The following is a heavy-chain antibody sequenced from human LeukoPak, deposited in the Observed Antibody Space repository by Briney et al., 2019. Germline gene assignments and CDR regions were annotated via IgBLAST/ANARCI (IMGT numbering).Heavy chain of an antibody. J-gene: IGHJ4*02. D-gene: IGHD4-23*01. CDR2: IRYDGSNK. CDR1: GFTFSSYG. Sequence: GGSLRLSCAASGFTFSSYGMYWVRQAPGKGLEWVAFIRYDGSNKYYADSVKGRFTISRDNSENTLYLQMNSLRPEDTAVYYCARGAHKRDDYGGFFDYWGQGTLVTVSS. CDR3: ARGAHKRDDYGGFFDY. V-gene: IGHV3-30*02.